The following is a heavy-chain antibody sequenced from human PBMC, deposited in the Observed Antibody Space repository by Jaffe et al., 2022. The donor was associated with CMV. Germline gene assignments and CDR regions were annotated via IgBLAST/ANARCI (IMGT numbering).Heavy chain of an antibody. CDR3: ARASRDIVVVPAATDYYYGMDV. CDR2: IYYSGST. CDR1: GGSISSYY. V-gene: IGHV4-59*01. D-gene: IGHD2-2*01. Sequence: QVQLQESGPGLVKPSETLSLTCTVSGGSISSYYWSWIRQPPGKGLEWIGYIYYSGSTNYNPSLKSRVTISVDTSKNQFSLKLSSVTAADTAVYYCARASRDIVVVPAATDYYYGMDVWGQGTTVTVSS. J-gene: IGHJ6*02.